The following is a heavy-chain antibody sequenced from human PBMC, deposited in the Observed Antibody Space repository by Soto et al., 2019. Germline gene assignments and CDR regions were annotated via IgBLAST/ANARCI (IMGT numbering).Heavy chain of an antibody. J-gene: IGHJ4*02. CDR1: GGSVSSGSYY. CDR3: ARVNAHSAMVTGYFDY. D-gene: IGHD5-18*01. V-gene: IGHV4-61*01. Sequence: LSLTCTVSGGSVSSGSYYWSWIRQPPGKGLEWIGYIYYSGSTNYNPSLKSRVTISVDTSKNQFSLKLSSVTAADTAVYYCARVNAHSAMVTGYFDYWGQGTLVTVSS. CDR2: IYYSGST.